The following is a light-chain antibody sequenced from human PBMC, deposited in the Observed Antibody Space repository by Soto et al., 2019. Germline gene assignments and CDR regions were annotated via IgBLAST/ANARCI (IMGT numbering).Light chain of an antibody. CDR1: SSDVGSYNL. J-gene: IGLJ2*01. V-gene: IGLV2-23*03. CDR3: CSYAGSSTFVV. CDR2: EGS. Sequence: QSALTQPASVSGSPGQSITISCTGTSSDVGSYNLVSWYQQHPGKAPKLMIYEGSKRPSVVSNRLSGFKSGNMASLTISGLQTEDDADSYCCSYAGSSTFVVFGGGTKLTVL.